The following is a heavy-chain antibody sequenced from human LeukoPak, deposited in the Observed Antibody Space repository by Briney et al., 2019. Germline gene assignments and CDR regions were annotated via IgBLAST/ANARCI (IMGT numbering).Heavy chain of an antibody. D-gene: IGHD6-19*01. J-gene: IGHJ4*02. CDR3: ARGTTEQWTFDY. CDR1: GGSISSGSYY. V-gene: IGHV4-61*02. CDR2: IYTSGST. Sequence: SQTLSLTCTVSGGSISSGSYYWSWIRQPAGKGLEWIGRIYTSGSTNYNPSLKSRVTISVDTSKNQFSLKLSSVTAADTAVYYCARGTTEQWTFDYWGQGTLVTVSS.